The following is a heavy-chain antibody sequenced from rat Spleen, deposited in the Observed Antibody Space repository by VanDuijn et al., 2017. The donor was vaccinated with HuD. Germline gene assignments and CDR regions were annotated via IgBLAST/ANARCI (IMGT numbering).Heavy chain of an antibody. CDR1: GFSLSSYG. CDR2: IWGNGDT. J-gene: IGHJ2*01. V-gene: IGHV2-13*01. Sequence: QVQLKESGPGLVKPSLTLSLTCTVSGFSLSSYGVIWVRQPPGEGLEWMGIIWGNGDTNYNSALKSRLSISRDTSKSQLYLKMNSLQTEDTATYYCARDLGGAVDWGQGVMVTVSS. D-gene: IGHD4-6*01. CDR3: ARDLGGAVD.